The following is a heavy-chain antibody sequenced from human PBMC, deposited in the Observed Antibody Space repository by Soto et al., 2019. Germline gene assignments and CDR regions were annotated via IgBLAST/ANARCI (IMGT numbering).Heavy chain of an antibody. J-gene: IGHJ4*02. V-gene: IGHV4-34*01. CDR1: GVSFSNYY. CDR3: ARVEPCFSVTCYGLPSY. Sequence: SETLSLTCAVYGVSFSNYYWTWIRQTPGKGLEWIGEINHYGSTNYNSALGSRATISVDTPKNHFSLTLSSVTAADTGIYYCARVEPCFSVTCYGLPSYWGQGIPVTVSS. CDR2: INHYGST. D-gene: IGHD2-2*01.